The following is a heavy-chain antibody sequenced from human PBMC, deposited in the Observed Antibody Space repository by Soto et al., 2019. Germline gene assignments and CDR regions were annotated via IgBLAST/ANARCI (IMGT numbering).Heavy chain of an antibody. CDR2: IVSSGATT. V-gene: IGHV3-23*01. CDR3: GRGGDPDY. D-gene: IGHD2-21*02. CDR1: GLTFSSFV. J-gene: IGHJ4*02. Sequence: GGSLRLSCAASGLTFSSFVMSWVRQAPGKGPEWVSAIVSSGATTYYADSVKGRFTISRDNAKNTLYLQMNNLRAEDTAVYYCGRGGDPDYWGQGTLVTV.